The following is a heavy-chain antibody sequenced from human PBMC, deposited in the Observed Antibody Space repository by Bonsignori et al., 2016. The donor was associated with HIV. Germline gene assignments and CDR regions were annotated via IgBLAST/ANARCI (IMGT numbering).Heavy chain of an antibody. V-gene: IGHV1-69*01. J-gene: IGHJ4*02. CDR2: IIPIFGTA. Sequence: WVRQAPGQGLEWMGGIIPIFGTANYAQKFQGRVTITADESTSTAYMELSSLRSEDTAVYYCASTVEMATTHYFDYWGQGTLVTVSS. D-gene: IGHD5-24*01. CDR3: ASTVEMATTHYFDY.